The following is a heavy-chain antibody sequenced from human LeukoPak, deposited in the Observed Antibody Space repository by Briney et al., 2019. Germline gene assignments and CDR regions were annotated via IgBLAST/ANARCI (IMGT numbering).Heavy chain of an antibody. J-gene: IGHJ4*02. Sequence: PSETLSLTCTVSGGSISSSSYYWGWIRQPPGKGLEWIGSIYYSGSTYYNPSPKSRVTISVDTSKNQFSLKLSSVTAADTAVYYCARAGYGDYVDYWGQGTLVTVSS. CDR2: IYYSGST. V-gene: IGHV4-39*07. D-gene: IGHD4-17*01. CDR3: ARAGYGDYVDY. CDR1: GGSISSSSYY.